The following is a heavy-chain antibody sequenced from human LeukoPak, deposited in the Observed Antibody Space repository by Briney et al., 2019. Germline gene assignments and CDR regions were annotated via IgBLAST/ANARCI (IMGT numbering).Heavy chain of an antibody. J-gene: IGHJ3*02. CDR1: GFTFSSYA. D-gene: IGHD3-16*02. CDR2: ISGSSSYI. Sequence: GGSLRLSCAASGFTFSSYAMSWVRQAPGKGLEWVSSISGSSSYIYYADSVKGRFTISRHNAKNSLYLQMNSLRAEDTAVYYCARVSAGVIGMKDVFDIWGQGTMVTVSS. CDR3: ARVSAGVIGMKDVFDI. V-gene: IGHV3-21*01.